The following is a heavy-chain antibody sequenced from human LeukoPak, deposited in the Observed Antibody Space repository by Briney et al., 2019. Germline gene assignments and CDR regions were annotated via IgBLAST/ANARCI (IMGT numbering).Heavy chain of an antibody. D-gene: IGHD6-6*01. V-gene: IGHV1-2*02. Sequence: GASVKVSCKASGYTFTGYYMHWVRQAPGQGLEWMGWINPNSGGTNYAQKFQGRVTMTRDTSISTAYMELSRLRSDDTAVYYCARAPTPSSSPDRRYYFDYWGQGTLVTVSS. CDR1: GYTFTGYY. CDR3: ARAPTPSSSPDRRYYFDY. CDR2: INPNSGGT. J-gene: IGHJ4*02.